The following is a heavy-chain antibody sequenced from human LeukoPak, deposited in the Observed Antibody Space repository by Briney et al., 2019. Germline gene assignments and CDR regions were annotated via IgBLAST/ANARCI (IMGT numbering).Heavy chain of an antibody. Sequence: GGSLRLSCAASGFTFSSYAMNWVRQAPGKGLDYASAIDGTGSTTYYANSVRGRFTISRDNSKNTLYLQMGSLRVEDMAVYYCARVLPGASTYDYWGRGTLVTVSS. CDR2: IDGTGSTT. CDR1: GFTFSSYA. V-gene: IGHV3-64*01. J-gene: IGHJ4*02. CDR3: ARVLPGASTYDY.